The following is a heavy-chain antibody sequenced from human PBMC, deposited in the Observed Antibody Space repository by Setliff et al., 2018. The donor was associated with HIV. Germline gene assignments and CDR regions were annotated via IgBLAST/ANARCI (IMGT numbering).Heavy chain of an antibody. CDR3: AGDPHYYDSSGHYSWFYFDF. CDR1: GGSISSSSYY. J-gene: IGHJ4*02. CDR2: TYYSGST. Sequence: SETLSLTCTVSGGSISSSSYYWGWIRQPPGKGLEWIGNTYYSGSTYYNPSLKSRVTISVDTSKNQFSLKMTSVTAADTAVYYCAGDPHYYDSSGHYSWFYFDFWGQGTLVTVSS. V-gene: IGHV4-39*07. D-gene: IGHD3-22*01.